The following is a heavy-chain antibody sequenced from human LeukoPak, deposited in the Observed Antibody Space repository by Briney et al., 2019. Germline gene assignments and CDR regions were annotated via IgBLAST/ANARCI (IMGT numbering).Heavy chain of an antibody. CDR1: GYSFPSFW. V-gene: IGHV5-51*01. Sequence: GESLKISCQASGYSFPSFWTGWVRQMPGEGLEWMGLIHPGSSDTIYNPSFQGQVTISADRSISTAYLQWGSLEASDTAMYYCAREVGGRYLHHYFDYWAQETLVTVSS. D-gene: IGHD3-16*01. CDR3: AREVGGRYLHHYFDY. J-gene: IGHJ4*02. CDR2: IHPGSSDT.